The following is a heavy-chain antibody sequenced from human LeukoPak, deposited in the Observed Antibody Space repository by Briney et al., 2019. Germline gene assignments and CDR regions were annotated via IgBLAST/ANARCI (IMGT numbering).Heavy chain of an antibody. CDR3: AKDGGFWSDYSYFDY. V-gene: IGHV3-21*06. D-gene: IGHD3-3*01. CDR2: ISSRSSFK. J-gene: IGHJ4*02. CDR1: GFTFSSYA. Sequence: GGSLRLSCAASGFTFSSYAMHSVRQAPGKGLEWVSSISSRSSFKDYADSVKGRFTISRDNAKNLLYLQMNSLRAEDTAVYFCAKDGGFWSDYSYFDYWGQGTQVTVSS.